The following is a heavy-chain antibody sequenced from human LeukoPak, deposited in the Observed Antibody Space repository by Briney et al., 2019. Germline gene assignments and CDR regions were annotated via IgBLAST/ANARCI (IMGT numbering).Heavy chain of an antibody. CDR3: ARWDGYKYYFDY. V-gene: IGHV4-61*01. CDR2: IYYSGST. Sequence: SETLSLTCTVSGASVSGSPYYWGWVRQPPGKGLEWIGYIYYSGSTNYNPSLKSRVTISVDTSKNQFSLKLSSVTAADTAVYYCARWDGYKYYFDYWGQGTLVTVSS. D-gene: IGHD5-24*01. J-gene: IGHJ4*02. CDR1: GASVSGSPYY.